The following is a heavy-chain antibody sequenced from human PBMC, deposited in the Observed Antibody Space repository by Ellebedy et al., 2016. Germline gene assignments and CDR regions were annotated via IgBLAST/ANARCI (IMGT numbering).Heavy chain of an antibody. J-gene: IGHJ2*01. D-gene: IGHD2-21*01. V-gene: IGHV3-23*01. CDR1: GFTFKTYA. Sequence: GGSLRLXXAASGFTFKTYAMSWVRQAPGEGLEWVSTLSGSGPKTYYADSVQGRFTISRDNSKSTLYLQMNSLRAVDTAVYYCAKHETDGDYYFDLWGRGTLVTVSS. CDR2: LSGSGPKT. CDR3: AKHETDGDYYFDL.